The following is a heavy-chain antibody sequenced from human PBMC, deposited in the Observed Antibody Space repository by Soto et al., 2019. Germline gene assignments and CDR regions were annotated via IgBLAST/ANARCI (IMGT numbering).Heavy chain of an antibody. J-gene: IGHJ1*01. Sequence: QVQLQESGPGLVKPSQTLSLTCTVSGGSISSGGYYWSWIRQHPGKGLEWIGYMYYSGSTYYNPSLKSRVTISVDTSKNQFSLKLSSVTAADTAVYYCARGRYCSGGSCYSGDFQHWGQGTLVTVSS. D-gene: IGHD2-15*01. V-gene: IGHV4-31*03. CDR3: ARGRYCSGGSCYSGDFQH. CDR1: GGSISSGGYY. CDR2: MYYSGST.